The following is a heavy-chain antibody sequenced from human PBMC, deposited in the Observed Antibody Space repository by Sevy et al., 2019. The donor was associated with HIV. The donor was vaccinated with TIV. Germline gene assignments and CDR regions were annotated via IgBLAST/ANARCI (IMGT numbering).Heavy chain of an antibody. CDR3: ARMSSSGYYYSGWFDP. D-gene: IGHD3-22*01. V-gene: IGHV4-4*07. Sequence: SETLSLTCTVSGGSISNYCWNWIRQPAGKGLEWIGRIYASGSTKYNSSLKSRVTMSVDTSKNQFSLKLSSVTAADTAVYYCARMSSSGYYYSGWFDPWGQGTLVTVSS. J-gene: IGHJ5*02. CDR2: IYASGST. CDR1: GGSISNYC.